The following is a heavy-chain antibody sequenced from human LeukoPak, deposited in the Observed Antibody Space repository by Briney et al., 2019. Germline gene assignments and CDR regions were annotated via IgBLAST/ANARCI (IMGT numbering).Heavy chain of an antibody. Sequence: PGGSLRLSCAASGFTFDDYGMSWVRQAPGKGLEWVSGINWNVGSTAYADSVKGRFTISRDNAKNSLYLQMNSLRAEDTALYYCARVTTQQYYYYMDVWGKGTTVTVSS. CDR2: INWNVGST. J-gene: IGHJ6*03. CDR3: ARVTTQQYYYYMDV. V-gene: IGHV3-20*04. D-gene: IGHD6-13*01. CDR1: GFTFDDYG.